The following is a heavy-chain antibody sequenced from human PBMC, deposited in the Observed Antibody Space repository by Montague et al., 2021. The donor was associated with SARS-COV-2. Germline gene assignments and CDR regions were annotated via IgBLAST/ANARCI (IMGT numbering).Heavy chain of an antibody. Sequence: SETLSLTCTVSGGSVSSGSYYWSWIRQPPGKGLEWIGYIYYSGSTXYKPSLKSRVTISVDTSKNQFSLKLSSVTAADTAVYYCARDPWHITIFGVVTRYGMDVWGQGTTVTVSS. CDR2: IYYSGST. J-gene: IGHJ6*02. CDR3: ARDPWHITIFGVVTRYGMDV. V-gene: IGHV4-61*01. CDR1: GGSVSSGSYY. D-gene: IGHD3-3*01.